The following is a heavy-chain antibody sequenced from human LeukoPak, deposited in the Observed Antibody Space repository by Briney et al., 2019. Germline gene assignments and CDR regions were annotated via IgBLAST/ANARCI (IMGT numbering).Heavy chain of an antibody. J-gene: IGHJ4*02. D-gene: IGHD2-15*01. V-gene: IGHV4-59*01. CDR1: GGSISSYY. Sequence: PSETLSLTCTVSGGSISSYYWSWIRQPPGKGLEWIGYIYYNGSTNYNPSLKSRVTISVDTSKNQFSLKLSSVTAADTAVYYCARDGVSGGRSYFDYWGQGTLVTVSS. CDR2: IYYNGST. CDR3: ARDGVSGGRSYFDY.